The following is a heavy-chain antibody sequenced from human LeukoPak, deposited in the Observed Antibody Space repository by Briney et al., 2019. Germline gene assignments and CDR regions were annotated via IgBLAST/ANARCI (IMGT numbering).Heavy chain of an antibody. CDR2: IRSKANSYAT. D-gene: IGHD5-18*01. CDR1: GFTFSGSS. CDR3: SRYVDTPLDY. J-gene: IGHJ4*02. V-gene: IGHV3-73*01. Sequence: GGSLRLSCAASGFTFSGSSIHWVRQASGKGLEWVGRIRSKANSYATAYAASVAGRFTISKDDSQNTAYLQMNSLKTEDAAVYYCSRYVDTPLDYWGQGALVTVSS.